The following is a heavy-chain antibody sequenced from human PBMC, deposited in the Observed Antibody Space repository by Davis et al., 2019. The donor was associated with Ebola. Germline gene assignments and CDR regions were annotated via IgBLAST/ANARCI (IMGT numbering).Heavy chain of an antibody. CDR2: ISYDGSNK. J-gene: IGHJ4*02. CDR1: GFTFSSYA. V-gene: IGHV3-30-3*01. CDR3: AKVMDVVVVITWVDY. Sequence: GESLKISCAASGFTFSSYAMHWVRQAPGKGLEWVAVISYDGSNKYYADSVKGRFTISRDNSKNTLYLQMNSLRAEDTAVYYCAKVMDVVVVITWVDYWGQGTLVTVSS. D-gene: IGHD3-22*01.